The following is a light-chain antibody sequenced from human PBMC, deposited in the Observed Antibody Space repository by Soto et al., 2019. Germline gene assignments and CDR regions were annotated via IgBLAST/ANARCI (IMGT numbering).Light chain of an antibody. CDR3: QQYGNPPPNA. CDR2: GAS. CDR1: QSVSSSY. V-gene: IGKV3-20*01. J-gene: IGKJ2*01. Sequence: EIVLTQSPGTLSLSPGERATLSCRASQSVSSSYLAWYQQKPGQAPRGLIHGASSRATGIPDRFSGSGSGTDLSLNINTLEPEDFAVYFCQQYGNPPPNAFGQGTKVEIK.